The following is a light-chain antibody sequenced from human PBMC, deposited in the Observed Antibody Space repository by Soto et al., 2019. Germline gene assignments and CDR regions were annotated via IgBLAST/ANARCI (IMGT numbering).Light chain of an antibody. CDR3: QHYGSPPYT. V-gene: IGKV3-20*01. Sequence: EIVLTQSPGTLSLSPGERATLSCRASQSVSSGFLAWYQQKPGQTPRLLIYGASSRATGIPDRFSGSGSGTDFTLTISRLEPEDFAVYYCQHYGSPPYTFGQGTKLEIK. CDR2: GAS. CDR1: QSVSSGF. J-gene: IGKJ2*01.